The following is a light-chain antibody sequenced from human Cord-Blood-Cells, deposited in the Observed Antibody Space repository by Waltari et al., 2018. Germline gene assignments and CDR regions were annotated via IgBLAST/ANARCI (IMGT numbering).Light chain of an antibody. V-gene: IGLV2-14*01. Sequence: QSALTQPASVSGSPGQSITISCPGTSSHVGGYNYVSWYQQHPVKAPKLMIYDVSNRPSGVSNRFSGSKSGNTASLTISGRQAEDEADYYCSSYTSSSTWVFGGGTKLTVL. CDR2: DVS. CDR1: SSHVGGYNY. J-gene: IGLJ3*02. CDR3: SSYTSSSTWV.